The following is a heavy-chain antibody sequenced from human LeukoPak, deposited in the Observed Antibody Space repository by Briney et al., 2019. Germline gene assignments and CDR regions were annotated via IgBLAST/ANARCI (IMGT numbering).Heavy chain of an antibody. CDR3: ARSVVVISRGYWYFDL. CDR2: IIPIFGTA. J-gene: IGHJ2*01. Sequence: SVKVSCKASGGTFSSYAISWVRQAPGQGLEWMGGIIPIFGTANYAQKFQGRVTITADKSTSTAYMELSSLRSEDTAVYYCARSVVVISRGYWYFDLWGRGTLVTASS. CDR1: GGTFSSYA. V-gene: IGHV1-69*06. D-gene: IGHD3-22*01.